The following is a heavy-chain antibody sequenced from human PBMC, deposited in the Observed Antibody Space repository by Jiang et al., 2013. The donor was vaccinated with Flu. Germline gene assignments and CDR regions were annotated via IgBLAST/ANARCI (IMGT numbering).Heavy chain of an antibody. Sequence: LLKPSETLSLTCTVSGDSISSTDYYWTWVRHLPGQGLEWIGYIYFSGATYYNPSLEGRVDMSIDTSKNQFSLKLTSMTAADTAVYYCARDYTPPTATLGWLDPWGQGTLVTVSS. CDR3: ARDYTPPTATLGWLDP. CDR1: GDSISSTDYY. J-gene: IGHJ5*02. CDR2: IYFSGAT. D-gene: IGHD1-14*01. V-gene: IGHV4-31*03.